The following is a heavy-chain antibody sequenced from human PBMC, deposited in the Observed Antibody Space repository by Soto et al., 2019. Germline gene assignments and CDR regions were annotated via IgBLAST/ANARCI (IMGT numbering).Heavy chain of an antibody. CDR1: GFTFSNYE. Sequence: EAQLVESGGGLVQPGGSLRLSCAASGFTFSNYEMHWVRQAPGKGLEYVSGISNNGAHTDYAKSVKGRFTISRDNSENNLYLQMGSLRAEDMALYYGARRGYGSRWPNVYMDVWGKGTTVTVSS. CDR3: ARRGYGSRWPNVYMDV. D-gene: IGHD6-13*01. V-gene: IGHV3-64*01. J-gene: IGHJ6*03. CDR2: ISNNGAHT.